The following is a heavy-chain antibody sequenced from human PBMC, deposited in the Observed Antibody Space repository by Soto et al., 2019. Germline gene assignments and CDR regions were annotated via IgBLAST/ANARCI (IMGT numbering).Heavy chain of an antibody. CDR3: ARCLWFGELLSSRYFDY. Sequence: ASETLSLTCTVSGGSISSSSYYWGWIRQPPGKGLEWIGSIYYSGSTYYNPSLKSRVTISVDTSKNQFSLKLSSVTAADTAVYYCARCLWFGELLSSRYFDYWGQGTLVTVSS. V-gene: IGHV4-39*01. CDR1: GGSISSSSYY. D-gene: IGHD3-10*01. J-gene: IGHJ4*02. CDR2: IYYSGST.